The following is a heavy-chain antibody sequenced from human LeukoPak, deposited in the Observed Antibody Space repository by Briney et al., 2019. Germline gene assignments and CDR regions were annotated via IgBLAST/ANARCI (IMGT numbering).Heavy chain of an antibody. CDR2: ISIDGGRT. CDR3: ARKGIGSSRYQNMDV. CDR1: GFTFSSYA. D-gene: IGHD6-25*01. Sequence: GGSLRLSCAASGFTFSSYAMSWVRQAPGKGPEWVSTISIDGGRTYYADSVKGRFTVSRDTSKNTLYLQMNSLRAEDTAVYYCARKGIGSSRYQNMDVWGKGTTVIVTS. J-gene: IGHJ6*03. V-gene: IGHV3-23*01.